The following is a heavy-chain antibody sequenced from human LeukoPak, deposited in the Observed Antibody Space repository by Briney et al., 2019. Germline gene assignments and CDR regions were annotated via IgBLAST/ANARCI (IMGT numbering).Heavy chain of an antibody. V-gene: IGHV4-59*01. J-gene: IGHJ3*02. CDR1: GGSISSYY. CDR3: ARDMYYDSSGYYYRDNAFDI. CDR2: IYYSGST. D-gene: IGHD3-22*01. Sequence: SETLSLTCTVSGGSISSYYWSWIRQPPGKGLEWIGYIYYSGSTNYNPSLKSRVTISVDTSKNQFSLKLSSVTAADTAVYYCARDMYYDSSGYYYRDNAFDIWGQGTMVTVSS.